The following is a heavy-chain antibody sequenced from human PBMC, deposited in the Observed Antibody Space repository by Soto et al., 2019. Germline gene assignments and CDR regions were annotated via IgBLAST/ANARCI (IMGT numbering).Heavy chain of an antibody. CDR2: ISSSSSYI. CDR3: ARAAYTSSWNWFDP. V-gene: IGHV3-21*01. CDR1: GFTFSSYS. D-gene: IGHD6-13*01. J-gene: IGHJ5*02. Sequence: PGGSLRLSCAASGFTFSSYSMNWVRQAPGKGLEWVSFISSSSSYIYYADSVKGRFTISRDNAKNSLYLQMNSLRGEDTAVYYCARAAYTSSWNWFDPWGQGTLVTVSS.